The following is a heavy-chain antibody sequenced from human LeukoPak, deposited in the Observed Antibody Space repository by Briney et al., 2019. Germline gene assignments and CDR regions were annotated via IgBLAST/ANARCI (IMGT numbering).Heavy chain of an antibody. CDR2: INHSGST. CDR1: GFTVSSNY. D-gene: IGHD4-17*01. CDR3: ARGETNGDYGDYELFDY. Sequence: GSLRLSCAASGFTVSSNYMSWIRQPPGKGLEWIGEINHSGSTNYNPSLKSRVTISVDTSKNQFSLKLSSVTAADTAVYYCARGETNGDYGDYELFDYWGQGTLVTVSS. V-gene: IGHV4-34*01. J-gene: IGHJ4*02.